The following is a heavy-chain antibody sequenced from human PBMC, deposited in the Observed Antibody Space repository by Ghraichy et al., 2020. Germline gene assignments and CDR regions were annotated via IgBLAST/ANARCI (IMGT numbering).Heavy chain of an antibody. CDR1: GYTLTELS. D-gene: IGHD2-15*01. Sequence: ASVKVSCKVSGYTLTELSMHWVRQAPGKGLEWMGGFDPEDGETIYAQKFQGRVTMTEDTSTDTAYMELSSLRSEDTAVYYCATVRIYCSGGSCYSGYFDYWGQGTLVTVSS. CDR3: ATVRIYCSGGSCYSGYFDY. V-gene: IGHV1-24*01. CDR2: FDPEDGET. J-gene: IGHJ4*02.